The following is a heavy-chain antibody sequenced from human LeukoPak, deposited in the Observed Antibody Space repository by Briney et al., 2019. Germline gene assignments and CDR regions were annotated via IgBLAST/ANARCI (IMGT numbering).Heavy chain of an antibody. CDR1: GFTFGDYA. CDR3: SRDLVAAAASNYYYYGMDV. CDR2: IRSKTFGGTS. V-gene: IGHV3-49*04. Sequence: PGGSLRLSCTASGFTFGDYATSWVRQAPGKGLEWLGFIRSKTFGGTSEYAASVKGRFTISRDDSKSIAYLQMNSLKTEDTAVYYCSRDLVAAAASNYYYYGMDVWGQGTTVTVSS. D-gene: IGHD6-13*01. J-gene: IGHJ6*02.